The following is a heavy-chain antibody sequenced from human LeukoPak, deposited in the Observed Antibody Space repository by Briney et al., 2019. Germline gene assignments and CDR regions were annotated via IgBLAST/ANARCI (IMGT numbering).Heavy chain of an antibody. CDR3: ARHSGGTYYVSLDP. D-gene: IGHD1-26*01. J-gene: IGHJ5*02. Sequence: SETLSLTCAAYGGSFSGYYWSWIRQPPGKGLEWIGEINHSGSTNQNPSLKSRVTISVDTSKNQFSLKLSSVTAADTAVYYCARHSGGTYYVSLDPWGQGTLVTVSS. CDR2: INHSGST. CDR1: GGSFSGYY. V-gene: IGHV4-34*01.